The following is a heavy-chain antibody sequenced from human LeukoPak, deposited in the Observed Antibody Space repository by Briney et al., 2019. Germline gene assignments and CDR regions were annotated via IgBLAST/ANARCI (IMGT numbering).Heavy chain of an antibody. Sequence: ASVKVSCKASGGTFSSYTISWMRQAPGQGLEWMGRIIPILGIANYAQKFQGRVTITADKSTSTAYMELSSLRSEDTAVYYCARRTGSGSLYYWGQGTLVTVSS. D-gene: IGHD3-10*01. J-gene: IGHJ4*02. CDR1: GGTFSSYT. V-gene: IGHV1-69*02. CDR3: ARRTGSGSLYY. CDR2: IIPILGIA.